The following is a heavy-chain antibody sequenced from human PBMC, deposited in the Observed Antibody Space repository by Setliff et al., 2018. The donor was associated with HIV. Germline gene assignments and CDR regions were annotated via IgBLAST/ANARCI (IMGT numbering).Heavy chain of an antibody. D-gene: IGHD1-26*01. CDR3: ASSGSYYVPYFNS. J-gene: IGHJ4*02. CDR2: ISGSGGKT. CDR1: RFSFSSYA. Sequence: PGGSLRLSCAAARFSFSSYAMSWVRQAPGKGLEWVSVISGSGGKTDYADSVKGRFVISRDNSKNTLYLQMNSLRAEDTALYHCASSGSYYVPYFNSWGQGTQVTVS. V-gene: IGHV3-23*01.